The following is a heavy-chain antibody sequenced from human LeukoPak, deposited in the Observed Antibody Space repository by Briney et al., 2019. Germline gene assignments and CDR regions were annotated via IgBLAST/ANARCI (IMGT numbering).Heavy chain of an antibody. V-gene: IGHV4-39*01. CDR3: ARHEEEDGYNAKTLDY. J-gene: IGHJ4*02. Sequence: KPSETLSLTCTVSGGSISSRNYWGWVRQPPGMGLEWIGAIYYSGNTYYNPSLKSRVTISIDTSQNQFFLRLSSVTAADTAGYYCARHEEEDGYNAKTLDYWGQGALVTVSS. D-gene: IGHD5-24*01. CDR2: IYYSGNT. CDR1: GGSISSRNY.